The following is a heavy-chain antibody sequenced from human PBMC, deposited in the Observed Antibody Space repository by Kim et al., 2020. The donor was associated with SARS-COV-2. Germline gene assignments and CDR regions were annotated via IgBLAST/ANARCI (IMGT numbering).Heavy chain of an antibody. Sequence: NTRYPQKFQARVSITRETSATTAYLELSGLRSEDTAVYYCAGEAVAGSFDYWGQGTLVTVSS. CDR3: AGEAVAGSFDY. CDR2: NT. J-gene: IGHJ4*02. D-gene: IGHD6-19*01. V-gene: IGHV1-3*01.